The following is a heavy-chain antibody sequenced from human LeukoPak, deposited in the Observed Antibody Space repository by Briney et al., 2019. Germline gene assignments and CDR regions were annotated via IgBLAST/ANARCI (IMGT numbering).Heavy chain of an antibody. Sequence: PGGSLRLSCAASGFTFSSYVMSWVRQAPGKGLEWVSSMSGNGDKTSYADSVKGRFTISRDNSRNTLHLQMNSLRVEDTAVYYCASSGYCSGGSCYLRHWYFDLWGRGTLVTVSS. V-gene: IGHV3-23*01. J-gene: IGHJ2*01. CDR2: MSGNGDKT. CDR1: GFTFSSYV. D-gene: IGHD2-15*01. CDR3: ASSGYCSGGSCYLRHWYFDL.